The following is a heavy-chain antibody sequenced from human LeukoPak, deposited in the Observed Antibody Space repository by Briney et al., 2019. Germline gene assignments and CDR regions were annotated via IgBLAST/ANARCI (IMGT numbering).Heavy chain of an antibody. CDR1: GFTFSSYS. V-gene: IGHV3-48*01. CDR3: ARDGSGRVPEMSAPDY. CDR2: IRSSSRTI. J-gene: IGHJ4*02. Sequence: GGFLRLSCTASGFTFSSYSMNWVRQAPGKGLEWISYIRSSSRTIYYADSVKGRFTISRDNDKNSLYLQMNSLRAEDTAVYYCARDGSGRVPEMSAPDYWGQGTLVTVSS. D-gene: IGHD3-10*01.